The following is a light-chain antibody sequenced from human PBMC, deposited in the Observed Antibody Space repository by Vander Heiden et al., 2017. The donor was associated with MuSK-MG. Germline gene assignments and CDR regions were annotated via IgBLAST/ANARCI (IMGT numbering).Light chain of an antibody. CDR1: QSISKW. J-gene: IGKJ2*01. CDR2: GAS. CDR3: QQYYSYRT. V-gene: IGKV1-5*01. Sequence: DIPLTQSPSTLSASVGDSVTITCRASQSISKWLAWYQQKPGKAPNLLIFGASSLASGVPSRFSGSGSGTEFTLSISSLQADDFATYYCQQYYSYRTFGQGTKLEI.